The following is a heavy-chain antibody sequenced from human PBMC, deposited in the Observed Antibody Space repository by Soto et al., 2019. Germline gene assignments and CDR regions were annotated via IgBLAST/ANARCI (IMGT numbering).Heavy chain of an antibody. CDR3: AKDFLGYCSSTSCYESGAFDI. CDR2: ISWNSGSI. D-gene: IGHD2-2*01. V-gene: IGHV3-9*01. J-gene: IGHJ3*02. CDR1: GFTFDDYA. Sequence: EVQLVESGGGLVQPGRSLRLSCAASGFTFDDYAMHWVRQAPGKGLEWVSGISWNSGSIGYADSVKGRFTISRDNAKNSLSLQMNSLRGEDTALYYCAKDFLGYCSSTSCYESGAFDIWGQGTMVTVSS.